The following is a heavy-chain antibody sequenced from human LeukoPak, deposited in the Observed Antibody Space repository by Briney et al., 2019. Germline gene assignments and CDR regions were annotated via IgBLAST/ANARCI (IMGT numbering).Heavy chain of an antibody. J-gene: IGHJ4*02. CDR1: GGSFSGYY. CDR3: ARGSGELLTLNHVDY. V-gene: IGHV4-34*01. Sequence: SETLSLTCAVYGGSFSGYYWSWIRQPPGKGREWIGEINHSGSTNYNPSLKSRVTISVDTSKNQFPLKLSSVTAADTAVYYCARGSGELLTLNHVDYWGQGTLVTVSS. CDR2: INHSGST. D-gene: IGHD3-10*01.